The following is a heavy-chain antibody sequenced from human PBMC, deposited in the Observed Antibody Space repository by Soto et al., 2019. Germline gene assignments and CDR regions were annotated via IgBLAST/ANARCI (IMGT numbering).Heavy chain of an antibody. J-gene: IGHJ4*02. CDR2: ISVSGNII. CDR1: GFTFSTYE. D-gene: IGHD6-13*01. V-gene: IGHV3-48*03. Sequence: EVQLVESGGGLVQPGGSLRLSCAASGFTFSTYEFNWVRQAPGRGLEWISYISVSGNIIRYADSVKGRFTISRDNAENSLHLPMSSLRVDDPAVYFCVRDTMRASAAASFAYWGQGTQVIVSS. CDR3: VRDTMRASAAASFAY.